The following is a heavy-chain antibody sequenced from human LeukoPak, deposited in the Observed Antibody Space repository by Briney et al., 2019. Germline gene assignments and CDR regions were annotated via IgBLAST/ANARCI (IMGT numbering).Heavy chain of an antibody. V-gene: IGHV1-2*06. D-gene: IGHD3-22*01. Sequence: GASVKVSCKASGYTFTGYYMHWVRQAPGQGLEWMGRINPNSGGSNYAQKFQGRVTMTRDKSISTAYMELSRLRSDDTAVYYCARVSYYYDSTLYGYWGQGTLVTVSS. J-gene: IGHJ4*02. CDR1: GYTFTGYY. CDR2: INPNSGGS. CDR3: ARVSYYYDSTLYGY.